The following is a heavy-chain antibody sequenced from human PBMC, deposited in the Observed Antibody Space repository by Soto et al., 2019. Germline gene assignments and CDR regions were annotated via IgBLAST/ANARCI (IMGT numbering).Heavy chain of an antibody. CDR1: GFTFSSYW. Sequence: EVQLVESGGGLVQPGGSLRLSCAASGFTFSSYWMHWVRQAPGKGLVWVSRMNSDGSSITYADSVKGRFTISRDSANNTVHLRVHSLRAEDTAVYYCARGIATTRLDYFDYWGQGTLVTVSS. CDR3: ARGIATTRLDYFDY. V-gene: IGHV3-74*01. CDR2: MNSDGSSI. J-gene: IGHJ4*02. D-gene: IGHD1-1*01.